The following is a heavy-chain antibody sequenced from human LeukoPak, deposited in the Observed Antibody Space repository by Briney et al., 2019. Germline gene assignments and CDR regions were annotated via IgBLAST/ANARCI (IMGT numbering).Heavy chain of an antibody. CDR3: ARAPTVNYGGPNPFDY. V-gene: IGHV3-21*01. D-gene: IGHD4-23*01. CDR1: GFTFSTSS. J-gene: IGHJ4*02. CDR2: ISSGGTHI. Sequence: GGSLRLSCEASGFTFSTSSMNWVRQAPGKGLQWVSSISSGGTHIYYADSVKGRFTISRDNSKNTLSLQMNSLRVEDTAVYYCARAPTVNYGGPNPFDYWGQGTLVTVSS.